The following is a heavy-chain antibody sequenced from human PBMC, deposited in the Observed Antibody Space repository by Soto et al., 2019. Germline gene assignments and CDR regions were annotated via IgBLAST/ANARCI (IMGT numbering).Heavy chain of an antibody. CDR2: IYQSGST. CDR3: ARDTRDGYYFDY. J-gene: IGHJ4*02. D-gene: IGHD1-26*01. Sequence: SETLSLTCAVYGGSFSGYYWSWIRQPPGKGLEWIGHIYQSGSTLYNPSLESRVTISVDKSKNQFSLELSSVTAADTAVYYCARDTRDGYYFDYWGQG. V-gene: IGHV4-34*01. CDR1: GGSFSGYY.